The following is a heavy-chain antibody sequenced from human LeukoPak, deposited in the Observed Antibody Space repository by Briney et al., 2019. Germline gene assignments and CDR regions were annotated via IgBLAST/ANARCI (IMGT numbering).Heavy chain of an antibody. D-gene: IGHD2-2*01. V-gene: IGHV3-23*01. CDR3: ASKGLVPPKVFMDV. J-gene: IGHJ6*01. CDR1: RFSHSGDV. Sequence: PGGSLRLSRSGSRFSHSGDVLSWVRQAPGKGLEWVSHIGTSGPGTFYTDSVNGRFTISRDNSKNTLYLQMKSLRVEDTDGYFCASKGLVPPKVFMDVGRPGTTVTVYS. CDR2: IGTSGPGT.